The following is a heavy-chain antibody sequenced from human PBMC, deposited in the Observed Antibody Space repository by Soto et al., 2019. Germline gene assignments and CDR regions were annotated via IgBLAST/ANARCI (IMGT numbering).Heavy chain of an antibody. J-gene: IGHJ6*02. Sequence: GGSLRLSCAASGFTFSSYGMHWVRQAPGKGLEWVAVIWYDGSNKYYADSVKGRFTISRDNSKNTLYLQMNSPRAEDTAVYYCAMNGLRFLEWGHGDTPYYYYGMGVWGQGTTVTVSS. CDR3: AMNGLRFLEWGHGDTPYYYYGMGV. CDR2: IWYDGSNK. D-gene: IGHD3-3*01. V-gene: IGHV3-33*01. CDR1: GFTFSSYG.